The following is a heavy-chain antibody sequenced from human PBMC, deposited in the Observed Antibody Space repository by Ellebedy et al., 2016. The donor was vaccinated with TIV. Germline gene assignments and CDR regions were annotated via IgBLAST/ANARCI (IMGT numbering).Heavy chain of an antibody. CDR1: GFTFSNYA. J-gene: IGHJ4*02. CDR2: IGGGGGST. D-gene: IGHD5-24*01. V-gene: IGHV3-23*01. CDR3: AKDRKWLQFLLDY. Sequence: GESLKISCAGSGFTFSNYAMSWVRQAPGKGLEWVSGIGGGGGSTYYADSVKGRFTISRDNSKNTLYLQMNSLRAEDTAVYYCAKDRKWLQFLLDYWGQGTLVTVSS.